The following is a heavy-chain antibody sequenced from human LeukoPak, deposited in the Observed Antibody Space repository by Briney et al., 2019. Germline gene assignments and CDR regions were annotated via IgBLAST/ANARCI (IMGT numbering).Heavy chain of an antibody. J-gene: IGHJ6*02. CDR1: GFTVNSNH. CDR2: VYSDGST. D-gene: IGHD3-10*01. Sequence: GGSLRLSCAASGFTVNSNHMSWVRQAPGKGLEWISIVYSDGSTYYADSVKGRSTISRDNSKNRLYLQMNSLRAEDTAVYYCARDSLLWLGADYGMDVWGQGTMVTVSS. CDR3: ARDSLLWLGADYGMDV. V-gene: IGHV3-66*01.